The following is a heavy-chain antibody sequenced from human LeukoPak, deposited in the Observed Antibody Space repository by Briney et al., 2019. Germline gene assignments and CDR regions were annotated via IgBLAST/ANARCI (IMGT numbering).Heavy chain of an antibody. D-gene: IGHD3-3*01. V-gene: IGHV3-23*01. J-gene: IGHJ4*02. Sequence: GESLRLSCAASGFTFSSYAMSWVRQAPGKGLQWVSGISGSGGSTYYAESVKGRFTISRDNSKNTLYLQMNSLRAEDTAVYYCAKDLRSTPRSGLDYWGQGTLVTVSS. CDR1: GFTFSSYA. CDR2: ISGSGGST. CDR3: AKDLRSTPRSGLDY.